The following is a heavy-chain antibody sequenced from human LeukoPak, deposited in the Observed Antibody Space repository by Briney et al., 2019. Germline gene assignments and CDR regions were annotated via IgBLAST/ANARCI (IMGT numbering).Heavy chain of an antibody. CDR2: IRQDGGEK. J-gene: IGHJ4*02. Sequence: GGSLRLSCAVSGFTFSDYWMNWVRQAPGKGLGWVASIRQDGGEKSYVDSVKGRLTISRDNTKHSLYLQMSSLRAEDTGVYYCARDGTAAGLYFDLWGQGTLVTVSS. D-gene: IGHD6-13*01. CDR1: GFTFSDYW. V-gene: IGHV3-7*01. CDR3: ARDGTAAGLYFDL.